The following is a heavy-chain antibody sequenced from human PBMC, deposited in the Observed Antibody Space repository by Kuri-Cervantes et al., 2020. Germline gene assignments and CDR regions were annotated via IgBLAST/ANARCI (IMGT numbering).Heavy chain of an antibody. Sequence: GGSLRLSCAASGFYFNNYAMTWVRQAPGKGLEWVSSISGSGDIIYYADSVKGRFTISRDNAKNSLYLQMNSLRAEDTAVYYCAREFPGTAVAGTEGALDIWGQGTKVTVSS. CDR3: AREFPGTAVAGTEGALDI. D-gene: IGHD6-19*01. CDR1: GFYFNNYA. CDR2: ISGSGDII. V-gene: IGHV3-23*01. J-gene: IGHJ3*02.